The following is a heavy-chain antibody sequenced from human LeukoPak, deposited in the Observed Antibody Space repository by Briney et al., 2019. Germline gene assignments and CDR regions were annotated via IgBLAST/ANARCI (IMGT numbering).Heavy chain of an antibody. J-gene: IGHJ4*02. CDR2: INPNSGGT. V-gene: IGHV1-2*02. CDR1: GYTFTGYY. D-gene: IGHD2-15*01. Sequence: GASVKVSCKASGYTFTGYYMHWVRQAPGQGLEWMGWINPNSGGTNYAQKFQGRVTMTRDTSISTVYMELSSLRSEDTAVYFCARVDGSPDYWGQGTLVTVSS. CDR3: ARVDGSPDY.